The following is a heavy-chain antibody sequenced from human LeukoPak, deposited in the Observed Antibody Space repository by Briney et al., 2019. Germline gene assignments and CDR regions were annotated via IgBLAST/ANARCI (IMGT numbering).Heavy chain of an antibody. Sequence: SVKVSCKASGGTFSSYAISWVRQGPGQGLEWMGGIIPIFGTANYAQKFQGRVTITTDESTSTAYMELSSLRSEDTAVYYCARDAGYDFWSGYWTFDYWGQGTLVTVSS. CDR3: ARDAGYDFWSGYWTFDY. CDR2: IIPIFGTA. D-gene: IGHD3-3*01. CDR1: GGTFSSYA. V-gene: IGHV1-69*05. J-gene: IGHJ4*02.